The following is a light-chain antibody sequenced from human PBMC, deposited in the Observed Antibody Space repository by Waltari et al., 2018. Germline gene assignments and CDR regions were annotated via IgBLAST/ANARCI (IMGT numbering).Light chain of an antibody. J-gene: IGKJ1*01. V-gene: IGKV3-20*01. Sequence: EIVLTQSPGTLSLSPGERATLSCRASQGISSFYLAWYQHKPGQAPRLLIYGASSRATGIPDRFSGGGSGTDFTLTISRLEPEDFAVYYCQQYYSTCQFGQGTKVEIK. CDR3: QQYYSTCQ. CDR1: QGISSFY. CDR2: GAS.